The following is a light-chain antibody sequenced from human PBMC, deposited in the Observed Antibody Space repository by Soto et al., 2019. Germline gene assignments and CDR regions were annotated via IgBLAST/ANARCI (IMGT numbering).Light chain of an antibody. CDR3: QQYGSSPWT. Sequence: EIVMTQSPATLSVSPGERATLSCRASQSVSDNLAWYQQKPGQAPRLLIYGASNRATGIPDRFSGSGSGTDFTLTIRRLEPEDFAVYYCQQYGSSPWTFGQGTKVDIK. J-gene: IGKJ1*01. CDR1: QSVSDN. CDR2: GAS. V-gene: IGKV3-20*01.